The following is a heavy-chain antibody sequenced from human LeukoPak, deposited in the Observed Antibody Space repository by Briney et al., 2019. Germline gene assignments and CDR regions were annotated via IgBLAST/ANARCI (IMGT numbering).Heavy chain of an antibody. V-gene: IGHV4-34*01. CDR3: ARGVAAPDYGY. Sequence: SETLSLTCAVYGGSFSGYYWNWIRQPPGKGLEWIWEINQSGSTNYNPALKSRVTISVDTSKNQFSLKLIFCTLADAAVYYSARGVAAPDYGYWGQGTLVTVSS. J-gene: IGHJ4*02. CDR1: GGSFSGYY. D-gene: IGHD2-15*01. CDR2: INQSGST.